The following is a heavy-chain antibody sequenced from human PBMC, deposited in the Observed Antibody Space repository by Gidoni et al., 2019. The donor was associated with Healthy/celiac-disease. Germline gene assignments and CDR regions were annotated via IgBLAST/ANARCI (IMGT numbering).Heavy chain of an antibody. CDR2: ISWNSGSI. Sequence: EVQLVESGGGLVQPGRSLRLSCAASGFTFDDYAMHWVRQAPGKGLEWVSGISWNSGSIGYADSVKGRFTISRDNAKNSLYLQMNSLRAEDTALYYCAKDINVLLWFGELKDWYFDLWGRGTLVTVSS. J-gene: IGHJ2*01. V-gene: IGHV3-9*01. CDR3: AKDINVLLWFGELKDWYFDL. D-gene: IGHD3-10*01. CDR1: GFTFDDYA.